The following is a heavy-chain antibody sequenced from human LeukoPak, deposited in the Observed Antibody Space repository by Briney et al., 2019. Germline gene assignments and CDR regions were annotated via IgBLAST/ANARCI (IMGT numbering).Heavy chain of an antibody. CDR1: GFTFSSYA. CDR3: GRGGDGIDV. V-gene: IGHV3-64*01. Sequence: PGGSLRLSCAASGFTFSSYAMHWVRQAPGKGLEYVSAISSNGGSTYYANSVKGRFTISRDNSKNTLYLQMNSLRAEDTAVYFCGRGGDGIDVWGQGTTVIVSS. CDR2: ISSNGGST. J-gene: IGHJ3*01.